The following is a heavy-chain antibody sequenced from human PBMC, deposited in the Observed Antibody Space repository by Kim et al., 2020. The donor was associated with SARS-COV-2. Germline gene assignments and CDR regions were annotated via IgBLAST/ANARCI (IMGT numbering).Heavy chain of an antibody. J-gene: IGHJ6*02. CDR2: TRNKANSYTT. CDR1: GFTLSDYY. D-gene: IGHD1-26*01. CDR3: TRYIGGSKPGFDV. Sequence: GGSLRLSCAVSGFTLSDYYIDWVRQAPGKGLEWAGRTRNKANSYTTEYAASVAGRFTVSRDDSKNLVHLQMNSLKTEDTAVYYCTRYIGGSKPGFDVWGQGTTVNVSS. V-gene: IGHV3-72*01.